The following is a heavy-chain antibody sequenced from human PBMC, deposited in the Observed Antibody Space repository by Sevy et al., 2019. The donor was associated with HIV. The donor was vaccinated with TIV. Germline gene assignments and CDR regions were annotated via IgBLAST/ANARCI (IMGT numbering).Heavy chain of an antibody. CDR1: GGSNNNYY. CDR2: IYHTGST. Sequence: SETLSLTCSLSGGSNNNYYWSWIRQPPGKGLEWIGYIYHTGSTNYNPSLKSRVTISIDKSNNQFSLKLSSVTAADTAVYYCAASYYDFLTGSGGWFDPWCRGTLVTVSS. CDR3: AASYYDFLTGSGGWFDP. J-gene: IGHJ5*02. V-gene: IGHV4-59*13. D-gene: IGHD3-9*01.